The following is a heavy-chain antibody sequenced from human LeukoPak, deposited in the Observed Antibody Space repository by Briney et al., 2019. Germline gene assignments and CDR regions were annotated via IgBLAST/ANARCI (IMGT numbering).Heavy chain of an antibody. CDR3: AKSRSDILTGYYGPFDY. CDR2: ISYDGSNK. CDR1: GFTFSSYG. Sequence: GRSLRLSCSASGFTFSSYGMHWVRQAPGKGLEWVAVISYDGSNKYYPDSVKGRFTISRDNSKNTLYLQMNSLRAEDTAVYYCAKSRSDILTGYYGPFDYWGQGTLVTVSS. D-gene: IGHD3-9*01. V-gene: IGHV3-30*18. J-gene: IGHJ4*02.